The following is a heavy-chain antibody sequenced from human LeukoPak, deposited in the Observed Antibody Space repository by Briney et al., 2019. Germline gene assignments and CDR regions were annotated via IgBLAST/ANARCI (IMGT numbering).Heavy chain of an antibody. CDR2: IYYSGST. D-gene: IGHD4-11*01. CDR1: GGSISSGGYY. Sequence: SETLSLTCTVSGGSISSGGYYWSWIRQHPGKGLEWIGYIYYSGSTYYNPSLKSRVTISVDTSKNQLSLKLSSVTAADTAVYYCARASNYATYYFDYWGQGTLVTVSS. V-gene: IGHV4-31*03. J-gene: IGHJ4*02. CDR3: ARASNYATYYFDY.